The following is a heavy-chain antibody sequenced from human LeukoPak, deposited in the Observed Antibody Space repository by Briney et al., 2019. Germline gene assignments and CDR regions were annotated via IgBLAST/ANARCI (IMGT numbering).Heavy chain of an antibody. CDR2: ISWNSGSI. CDR1: GFTFDEYA. V-gene: IGHV3-9*01. D-gene: IGHD5-24*01. CDR3: AKAGTRDGYNPGEN. J-gene: IGHJ4*02. Sequence: GRSLRLSCAASGFTFDEYAMHWVRQAPGKGLEWVSGISWNSGSIGYADSVKGRFTISRDNAKKSLYLQMNSLGAEDTALYYCAKAGTRDGYNPGENWGQGTLVTVTS.